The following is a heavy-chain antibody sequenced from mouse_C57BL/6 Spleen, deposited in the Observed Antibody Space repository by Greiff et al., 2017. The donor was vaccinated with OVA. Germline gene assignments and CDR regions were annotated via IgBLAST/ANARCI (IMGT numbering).Heavy chain of an antibody. CDR1: GYTFTSYW. D-gene: IGHD1-1*01. V-gene: IGHV1-52*01. CDR3: ARSGHYGSSPWFAY. CDR2: IDPSDSET. J-gene: IGHJ3*01. Sequence: QVQLQQPGAELVRPGSSVKLSCKASGYTFTSYWMHWVKQRPIQGLEWIGNIDPSDSETHYNQKFKDKATLTVDKSSSKAYMQLSSLTSEDSAVYYCARSGHYGSSPWFAYWGQGTLVTVSA.